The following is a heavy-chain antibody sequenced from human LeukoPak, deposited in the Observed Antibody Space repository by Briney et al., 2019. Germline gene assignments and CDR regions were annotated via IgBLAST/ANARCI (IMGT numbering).Heavy chain of an antibody. CDR3: ARDLSPAFPDYYGMDV. V-gene: IGHV3-23*01. D-gene: IGHD2/OR15-2a*01. Sequence: GGSLRLSCAASGFTFSSYAMSWVRQAPGKGLEWVSAISGSGGSTYYADSVKGRFTISRDNSKNTLYLQMNSLRAEDTAVYYCARDLSPAFPDYYGMDVWGQGTTVTVSS. J-gene: IGHJ6*02. CDR1: GFTFSSYA. CDR2: ISGSGGST.